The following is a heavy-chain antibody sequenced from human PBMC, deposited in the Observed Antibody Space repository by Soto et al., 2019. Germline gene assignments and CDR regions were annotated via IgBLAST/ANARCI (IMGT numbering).Heavy chain of an antibody. V-gene: IGHV3-23*01. CDR2: ISGSGGST. Sequence: EVQLLESGGGLVQPGGSLRLSCAASGFTFSSYAMSWVRQAPGKGLEWVSAISGSGGSTYYADSVKGRFTISRDNSKNTLYLQMNSLRAEDTAVYYCAKASDSSGWYAMATSTPYYFDYWGQGTLVTVSS. CDR3: AKASDSSGWYAMATSTPYYFDY. CDR1: GFTFSSYA. J-gene: IGHJ4*02. D-gene: IGHD6-19*01.